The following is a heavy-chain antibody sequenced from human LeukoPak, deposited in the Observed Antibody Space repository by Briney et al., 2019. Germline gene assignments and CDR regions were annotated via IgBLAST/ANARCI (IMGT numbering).Heavy chain of an antibody. Sequence: AGGSLRLSCAASGFTFSSYSMNWVRQAPGKGLEWVSYISSSSSTIYYADSVKGRFTISRDNAKNSLYLQMNSLRAEDTAVYYCARDPMTGCFDYWGQGTLVTVSS. CDR3: ARDPMTGCFDY. CDR1: GFTFSSYS. V-gene: IGHV3-48*01. D-gene: IGHD3-9*01. CDR2: ISSSSSTI. J-gene: IGHJ4*02.